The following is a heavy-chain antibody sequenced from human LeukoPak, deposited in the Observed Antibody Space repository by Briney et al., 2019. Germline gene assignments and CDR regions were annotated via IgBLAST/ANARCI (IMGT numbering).Heavy chain of an antibody. CDR1: GDSISSDEYF. D-gene: IGHD5-24*01. V-gene: IGHV4-30-4*01. CDR3: ARSFTRWPYYFDS. J-gene: IGHJ4*02. CDR2: IHYSGST. Sequence: PSETLSLTCTVSGDSISSDEYFWNWIRQPPGEGLEWIGYIHYSGSTYSKPSLKSRVFMSVDTSKNQVSLKLNSVTAADTAVYYCARSFTRWPYYFDSWGQGTLVTVSS.